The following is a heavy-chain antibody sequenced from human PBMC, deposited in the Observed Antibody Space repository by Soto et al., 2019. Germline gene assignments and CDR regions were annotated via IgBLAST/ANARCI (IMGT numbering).Heavy chain of an antibody. J-gene: IGHJ5*02. Sequence: WASVKVSCKASGGTFGSDAITWVRQAPGQGLEWVGRIIPIFGTTNYAQNLQGRVTISADKSTLTSYMELHSLTSDDTALYYCARDRTDSGYYTNWLDPWGQGTQGTV. V-gene: IGHV1-69*06. CDR2: IIPIFGTT. CDR3: ARDRTDSGYYTNWLDP. D-gene: IGHD3-22*01. CDR1: GGTFGSDA.